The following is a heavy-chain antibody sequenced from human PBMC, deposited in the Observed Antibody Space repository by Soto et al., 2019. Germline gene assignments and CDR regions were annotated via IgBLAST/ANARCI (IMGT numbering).Heavy chain of an antibody. CDR2: INAGNGNT. J-gene: IGHJ6*02. CDR1: GYTFTRYS. D-gene: IGHD3-3*01. Sequence: ASVKVSCKASGYTFTRYSMHWVRQAPGQRLEWMGWINAGNGNTKYSQKFQGRVTITRDTSASTAYMELSSLRSEDTAVYYCARGEYYDFWSGYYNAYYYYGMDVWGQGTTVTVS. CDR3: ARGEYYDFWSGYYNAYYYYGMDV. V-gene: IGHV1-3*01.